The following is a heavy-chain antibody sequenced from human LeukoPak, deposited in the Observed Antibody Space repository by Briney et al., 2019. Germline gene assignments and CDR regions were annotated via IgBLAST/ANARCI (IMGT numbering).Heavy chain of an antibody. CDR2: INPSGGST. J-gene: IGHJ6*02. D-gene: IGHD2-15*01. CDR1: GYTFTSYY. Sequence: ASVKVSCKASGYTFTSYYMHWVRQAPGQGLEWMGIINPSGGSTSYAQKFQGRVTMTRDTSTSTVYMELSNLRSEDTAVYYCARDGIGVGVVAANRFYYYGMDVWGQGTTVTVSS. CDR3: ARDGIGVGVVAANRFYYYGMDV. V-gene: IGHV1-46*01.